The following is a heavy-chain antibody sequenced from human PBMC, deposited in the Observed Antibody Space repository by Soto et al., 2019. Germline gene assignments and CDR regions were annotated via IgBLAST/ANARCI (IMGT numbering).Heavy chain of an antibody. Sequence: ASVKVSCKASGYTFTSYDINWVRQATGQGLEWMGWMNPNSDNTGYAQKFQGRVTMTRNTSISTAYMELSSLRSEDTAVYYCARSYCSGGSCYESGFDYWGQGTLVTVSS. CDR3: ARSYCSGGSCYESGFDY. CDR2: MNPNSDNT. D-gene: IGHD2-15*01. CDR1: GYTFTSYD. J-gene: IGHJ4*02. V-gene: IGHV1-8*01.